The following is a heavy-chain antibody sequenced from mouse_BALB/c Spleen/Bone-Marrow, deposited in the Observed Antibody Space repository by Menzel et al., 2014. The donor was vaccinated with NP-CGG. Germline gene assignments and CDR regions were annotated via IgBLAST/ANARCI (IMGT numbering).Heavy chain of an antibody. J-gene: IGHJ2*01. Sequence: QVQLQESGAELVRPGASVKISCKASGYTFTDYGMHWVKQSPAKGLEWIGAINPETGDTNYNQKFKGKATMTADKSSSTAYMELAGLTSEDSAVYYCSRGDGCSHFDYWGQGTPLTVSA. CDR2: INPETGDT. V-gene: IGHV1S137*01. CDR1: GYTFTDYG. D-gene: IGHD1-1*01. CDR3: SRGDGCSHFDY.